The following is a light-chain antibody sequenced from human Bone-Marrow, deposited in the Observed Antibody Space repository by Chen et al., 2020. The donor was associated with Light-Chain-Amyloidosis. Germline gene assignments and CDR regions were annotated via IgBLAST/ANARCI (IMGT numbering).Light chain of an antibody. CDR2: RDT. V-gene: IGLV3-25*03. Sequence: SYELTQPPSVSVSPAQTARLTCSGDDLPTKYAYWYQQKPGHAPVLVIHRDTERPSGISERFSGSSSGTTATLTISGVQAEDEADYHCQSADSSGTYEVIFGGGTKLTVL. CDR3: QSADSSGTYEVI. J-gene: IGLJ2*01. CDR1: DLPTKY.